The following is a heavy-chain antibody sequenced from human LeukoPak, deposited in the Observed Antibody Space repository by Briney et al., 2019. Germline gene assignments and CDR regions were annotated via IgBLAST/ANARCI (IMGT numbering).Heavy chain of an antibody. Sequence: PSETLSLTCTVSGGSISSYYWSWIRQPPGKGLEWIGYIYYSGSTNYNPSLKSRVTISVDTSKNQFSLKPSSVTAADTAVYYCARDRGRIAAAVFEEYWGQGTLVTVSS. V-gene: IGHV4-59*12. D-gene: IGHD6-13*01. CDR1: GGSISSYY. CDR3: ARDRGRIAAAVFEEY. J-gene: IGHJ4*02. CDR2: IYYSGST.